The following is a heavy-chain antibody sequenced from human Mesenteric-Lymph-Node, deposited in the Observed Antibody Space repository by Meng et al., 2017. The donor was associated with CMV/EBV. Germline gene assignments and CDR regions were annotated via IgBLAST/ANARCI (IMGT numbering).Heavy chain of an antibody. CDR2: IIPILGIA. J-gene: IGHJ6*02. CDR3: ARLPLRFLEWLPPTINYYYYGMDV. D-gene: IGHD3-3*01. CDR1: GGTFSSYT. V-gene: IGHV1-69*02. Sequence: SVKVSCKASGGTFSSYTISWVRQAPGQGLEWMGRIIPILGIANYAQKFQGRVTITADKSTSTAYMELSRLRSDDTAVYYCARLPLRFLEWLPPTINYYYYGMDVWGQGTTVTVSS.